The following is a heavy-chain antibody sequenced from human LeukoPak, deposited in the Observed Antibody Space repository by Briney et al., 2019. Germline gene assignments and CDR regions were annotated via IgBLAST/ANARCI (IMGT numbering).Heavy chain of an antibody. Sequence: GASVKVSCKASGYTFTSYGISWVRQAPGQGLEWMGWINPNSGGTDYARKFQGRVTMTRDTSISTAYMELNRLRSDDTAVYYCARGFDWLEYYFDYWGQGTLVTVSS. CDR1: GYTFTSYG. D-gene: IGHD3-9*01. V-gene: IGHV1-2*02. CDR3: ARGFDWLEYYFDY. CDR2: INPNSGGT. J-gene: IGHJ4*02.